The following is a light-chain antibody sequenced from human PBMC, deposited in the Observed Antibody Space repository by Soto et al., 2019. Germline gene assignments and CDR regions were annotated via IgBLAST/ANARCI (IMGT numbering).Light chain of an antibody. CDR2: DAS. V-gene: IGKV3-15*01. Sequence: EVVLTQSPATLSLSPGERATLSCRASQSVGIYLAWYQQKPGQAPRLLIYDASTRATGSPDRFSGGGSGTEFTLTISSLQSEDFVVYYCQQYNSWPPITFGQGTRLEIK. CDR3: QQYNSWPPIT. J-gene: IGKJ5*01. CDR1: QSVGIY.